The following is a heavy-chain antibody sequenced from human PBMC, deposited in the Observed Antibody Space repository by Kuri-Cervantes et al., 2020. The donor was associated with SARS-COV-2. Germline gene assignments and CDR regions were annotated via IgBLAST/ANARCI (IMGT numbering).Heavy chain of an antibody. Sequence: GGSLRLSCAASGFTLSSYWMHWVRQAPGKGLVWVSRINPDGSYTNNADPVKGRFTLSRDNAKNMLFLQMNSLRAEDTAVYYCVRDGDHWNFDYWAQGTLDTVSS. CDR2: INPDGSYT. V-gene: IGHV3-74*01. J-gene: IGHJ4*02. CDR3: VRDGDHWNFDY. D-gene: IGHD1-1*01. CDR1: GFTLSSYW.